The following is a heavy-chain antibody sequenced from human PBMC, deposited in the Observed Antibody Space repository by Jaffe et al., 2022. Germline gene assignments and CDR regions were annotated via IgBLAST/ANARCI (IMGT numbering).Heavy chain of an antibody. CDR1: GGTFSSYA. CDR3: AREEAYCGGDCYSHWYFDL. CDR2: IIPIFGTA. D-gene: IGHD2-21*01. J-gene: IGHJ2*01. V-gene: IGHV1-69*01. Sequence: QVQLVQSGAEVKKPGSSVKVSCKASGGTFSSYAISWVRQAPGQGLEWMGGIIPIFGTANYAQKFQGRVTITADESTSTAYMELSSLRSEDTAVYYCAREEAYCGGDCYSHWYFDLWGRGTLVTVSS.